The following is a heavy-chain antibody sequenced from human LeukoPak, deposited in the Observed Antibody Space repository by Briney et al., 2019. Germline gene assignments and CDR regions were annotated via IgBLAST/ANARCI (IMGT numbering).Heavy chain of an antibody. D-gene: IGHD3-22*01. CDR3: ARGHRYYDSTGPHTGYFDF. CDR1: GGSFSGYY. V-gene: IGHV4-34*01. CDR2: INHSRST. Sequence: PSETLSLTCAVYGGSFSGYYWTWIRQPPGKGLEWIGEINHSRSTNYNPSLKSRVTISVDTSKNQFSLKLSSVTAADTAVYYCARGHRYYDSTGPHTGYFDFWGQGTLVTVSS. J-gene: IGHJ4*02.